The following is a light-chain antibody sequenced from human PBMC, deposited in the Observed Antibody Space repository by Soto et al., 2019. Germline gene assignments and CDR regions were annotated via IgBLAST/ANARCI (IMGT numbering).Light chain of an antibody. CDR3: MQRIEFPLT. CDR2: TVS. J-gene: IGKJ4*01. V-gene: IGKV2-40*01. CDR1: QSLLDSDDGNTY. Sequence: DIVMTQTPLSLPVTPGEPASISCGSSQSLLDSDDGNTYLDWYLQKPGQSPQLLIYTVSYRASGVPDRFSGGGSGTDFTLKISRVEAEDVGVYYCMQRIEFPLTFGGGTKVDIK.